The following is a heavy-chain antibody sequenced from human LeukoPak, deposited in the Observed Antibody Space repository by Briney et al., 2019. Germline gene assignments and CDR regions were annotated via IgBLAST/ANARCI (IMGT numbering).Heavy chain of an antibody. CDR1: GGSISSSDYY. D-gene: IGHD3-22*01. J-gene: IGHJ6*03. V-gene: IGHV4-39*07. Sequence: SETLSLTCTVSGGSISSSDYYWGWIRQPPGRGLEWIGSIYYSGSTNYNPSLKSRVTISVDTSKNQFSLKLSSVTAADTAVYYCARVPYYYDSSGYYYYYYYMDVWGKGTTVTVSS. CDR3: ARVPYYYDSSGYYYYYYYMDV. CDR2: IYYSGST.